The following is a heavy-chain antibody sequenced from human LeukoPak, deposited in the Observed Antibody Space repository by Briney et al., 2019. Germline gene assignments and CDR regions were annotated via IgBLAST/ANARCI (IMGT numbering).Heavy chain of an antibody. D-gene: IGHD4-23*01. CDR1: GFTFSNAW. V-gene: IGHV3-66*01. CDR2: IDNVGGT. J-gene: IGHJ4*02. Sequence: GGSLRLSCAASGFTFSNAWMSWVRRAPGKGLEWVSLIDNVGGTYYADSVKGRFTISREHSENTLYLQMNSLRAEDTALYYCMGYGGNSFWGQGALVTVPS. CDR3: MGYGGNSF.